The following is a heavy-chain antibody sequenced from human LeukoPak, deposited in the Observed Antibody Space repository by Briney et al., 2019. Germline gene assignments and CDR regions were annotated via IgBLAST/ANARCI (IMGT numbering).Heavy chain of an antibody. CDR3: ARQVGLRYFDRIDY. D-gene: IGHD3-9*01. V-gene: IGHV1-18*01. Sequence: ASVKVSCKASGYTFTSYGISWVLQAPGQGLEWMGWISAYNGNTNYAQKLQGRVTMTTDTSTSTAYMELRSLRSDDTAVYYCARQVGLRYFDRIDYWGQGTLVTVSS. CDR2: ISAYNGNT. J-gene: IGHJ4*02. CDR1: GYTFTSYG.